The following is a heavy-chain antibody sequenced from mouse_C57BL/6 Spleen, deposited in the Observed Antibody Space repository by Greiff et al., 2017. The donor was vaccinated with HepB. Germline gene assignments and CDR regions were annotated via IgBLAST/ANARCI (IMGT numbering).Heavy chain of an antibody. V-gene: IGHV1-54*01. Sequence: VQLQQSGAELVRPGTSVKVSCKASGYAFTNYLIEWVKQRPGQGLEWIGVINPGSGGTNYNEKFKGKATLTADKSSSTAYMQLSSLTSEDSAVYFCARDEQIKHGVFAYWGQGTLVTVSA. J-gene: IGHJ3*01. CDR1: GYAFTNYL. CDR3: ARDEQIKHGVFAY. CDR2: INPGSGGT.